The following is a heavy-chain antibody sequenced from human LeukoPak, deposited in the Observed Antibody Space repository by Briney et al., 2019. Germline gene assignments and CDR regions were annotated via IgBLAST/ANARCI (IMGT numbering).Heavy chain of an antibody. CDR2: ISWNSGSI. D-gene: IGHD6-13*01. CDR3: AKGGSAVGRYYMDV. Sequence: PGGSLRLSCAASGFTFDDYAMHWVRQAPGKGLEWVSGISWNSGSIGYADSVKGRLTISRDNAKNSLYLKMNSLRAEDTALYYCAKGGSAVGRYYMDVWGKGTTVTVSS. V-gene: IGHV3-9*01. CDR1: GFTFDDYA. J-gene: IGHJ6*03.